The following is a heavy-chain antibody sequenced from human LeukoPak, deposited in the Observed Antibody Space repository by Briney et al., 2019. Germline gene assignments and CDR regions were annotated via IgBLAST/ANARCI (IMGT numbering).Heavy chain of an antibody. CDR1: GFTFSSYG. V-gene: IGHV3-48*02. J-gene: IGHJ4*02. Sequence: PGGSLRLSCAASGFTFSSYGMHWVRQAPGKGLEWVSYISSSSSTIYYADSVKGRFTISRDNAKNSLYLQMNSLRDEDTAVYYCARAETWELLPFDYWGQGTLVTVSS. CDR2: ISSSSSTI. D-gene: IGHD1-26*01. CDR3: ARAETWELLPFDY.